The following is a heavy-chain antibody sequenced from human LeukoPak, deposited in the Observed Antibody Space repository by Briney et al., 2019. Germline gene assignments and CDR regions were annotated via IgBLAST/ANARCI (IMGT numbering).Heavy chain of an antibody. CDR2: IRNDGSNR. D-gene: IGHD5-24*01. J-gene: IGHJ4*02. CDR3: ARGGGYYFDY. CDR1: GFTFSSYG. V-gene: IGHV3-30*02. Sequence: PGGSLRLSCAASGFTFSSYGMHWVRQAPGKGLEWVVFIRNDGSNRYYADSMKGRFTISRDNSKNTLYLQMNSLRAEDTAVYYCARGGGYYFDYLGQGTLVTVSS.